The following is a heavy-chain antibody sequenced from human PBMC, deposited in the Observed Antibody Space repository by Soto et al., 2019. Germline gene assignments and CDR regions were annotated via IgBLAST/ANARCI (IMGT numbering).Heavy chain of an antibody. J-gene: IGHJ4*02. Sequence: EVQLVESGGGLVQPGGSLRLSCAASGFTFSSYWMHWVRQDPGKGLVWVSRINSDGSSPSYADSVKGRFTISRDNAKNTLYLQMNSLRAEDTAVYYCVRTSLVVAAATREDYWGQGTLVTVSS. CDR1: GFTFSSYW. CDR2: INSDGSSP. CDR3: VRTSLVVAAATREDY. D-gene: IGHD2-15*01. V-gene: IGHV3-74*01.